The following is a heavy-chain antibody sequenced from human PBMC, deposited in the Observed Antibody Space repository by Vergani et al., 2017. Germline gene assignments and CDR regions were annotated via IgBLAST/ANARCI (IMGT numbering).Heavy chain of an antibody. CDR3: ARDNMQLRPRAFDL. CDR2: IYYSGST. J-gene: IGHJ3*01. V-gene: IGHV4-39*02. CDR1: GASIRSSNYY. Sequence: QLQLQESGPGLVKPSATLSLTCSVSGASIRSSNYYWGWIRQPPGKGLEWIASIYYSGSTYYNPSLKSRVTISVDTSKNQFSLKLSSVTAADTAVYFCARDNMQLRPRAFDLWGQGTMVTVSS. D-gene: IGHD2-15*01.